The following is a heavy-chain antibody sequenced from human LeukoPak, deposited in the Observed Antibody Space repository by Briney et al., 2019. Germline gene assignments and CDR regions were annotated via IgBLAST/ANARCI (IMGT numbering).Heavy chain of an antibody. Sequence: PGGSLRLSCAASGFTFSSYNINWVRQAPGKGLEWVSYISSSRRTISYADSVKGRFTISRDNAKNSLYLQMNSLRAEDTAVYYCARDRSGYYYYFDYWGQGTLVTVSS. J-gene: IGHJ4*02. V-gene: IGHV3-48*01. CDR1: GFTFSSYN. CDR3: ARDRSGYYYYFDY. D-gene: IGHD3-22*01. CDR2: ISSSRRTI.